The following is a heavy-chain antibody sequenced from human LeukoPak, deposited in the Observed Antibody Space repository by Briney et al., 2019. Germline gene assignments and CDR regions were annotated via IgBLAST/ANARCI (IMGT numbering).Heavy chain of an antibody. CDR2: INHSGST. CDR3: ARVSNTVVPAAYWFDP. V-gene: IGHV4-34*01. CDR1: GGSFSGYY. D-gene: IGHD2-2*01. J-gene: IGHJ5*02. Sequence: MSSETLSLTCAVYGGSFSGYYWSWIRQPPGKGLEWIGEINHSGSTNYNPSLKSRVTISVDTSKNQFSLKLSSVTAADTAVYYCARVSNTVVPAAYWFDPWGQGTLVTVSS.